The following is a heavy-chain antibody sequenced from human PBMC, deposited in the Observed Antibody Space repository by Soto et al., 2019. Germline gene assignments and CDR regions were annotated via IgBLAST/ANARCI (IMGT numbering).Heavy chain of an antibody. CDR3: ARRRLLLRAYFDY. CDR2: INHSGST. Sequence: QVQLQQWGAGLLKPSESLSLTCAVYGGSFSGYYWSWIRQPPGKGLEWIGEINHSGSTNYNPSLKSRVTISVDTSKNQFSLKLSSVTAADTAVYYCARRRLLLRAYFDYWGQGTLVTVSS. V-gene: IGHV4-34*01. J-gene: IGHJ4*02. CDR1: GGSFSGYY. D-gene: IGHD3-22*01.